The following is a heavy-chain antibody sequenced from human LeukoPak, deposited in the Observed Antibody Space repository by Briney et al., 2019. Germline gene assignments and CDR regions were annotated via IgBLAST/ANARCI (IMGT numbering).Heavy chain of an antibody. CDR1: GFTFSSYT. J-gene: IGHJ4*02. CDR3: ARGGSYSSGWRFDY. CDR2: ITSTSGYI. D-gene: IGHD6-19*01. V-gene: IGHV3-21*01. Sequence: GGSLRLSCAASGFTFSSYTMNWVRQAPGKGLEWVSSITSTSGYISYPDSVKGRFTISRDNAKNSLYLQMNSLRAEDAAVYYCARGGSYSSGWRFDYWGQGALVTVSS.